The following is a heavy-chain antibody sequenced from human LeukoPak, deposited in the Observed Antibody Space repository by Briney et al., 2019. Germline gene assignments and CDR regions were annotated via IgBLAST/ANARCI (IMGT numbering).Heavy chain of an antibody. J-gene: IGHJ6*03. CDR1: GESFSGYY. CDR3: ARGRQEISMIIVVMTAVSYYLDA. D-gene: IGHD3-22*01. Sequence: SETLSLTWAVYGESFSGYYWTWIRQSPGKGLEWIGEINPGGSTYFNPSLKSRLTISRDTSKNQFSLRLRSVTAADTRIYYCARGRQEISMIIVVMTAVSYYLDAWGKGTTVTVS. CDR2: INPGGST. V-gene: IGHV4-34*01.